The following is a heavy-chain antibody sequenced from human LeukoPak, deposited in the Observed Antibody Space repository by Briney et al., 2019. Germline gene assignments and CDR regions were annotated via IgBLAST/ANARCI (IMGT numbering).Heavy chain of an antibody. Sequence: PGGSLRLSCVASEFSFSSHVIHWVRQAPGQGLEWVAMISDDGSRKYHADSVKGRFSISRDNSKNTLYLQMNSLRAEDTAVYYCARESKKGYYDPDAFDIWGQGTMVTVSS. CDR2: ISDDGSRK. D-gene: IGHD3-22*01. J-gene: IGHJ3*02. CDR3: ARESKKGYYDPDAFDI. CDR1: EFSFSSHV. V-gene: IGHV3-30*14.